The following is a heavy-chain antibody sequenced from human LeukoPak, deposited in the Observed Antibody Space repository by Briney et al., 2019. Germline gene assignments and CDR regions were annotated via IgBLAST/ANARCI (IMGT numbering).Heavy chain of an antibody. Sequence: GGSLRLSCAVSGFTFSGFWMSWSRQAPGKGLEWVASINSDGSEGYYADVVKGRFTISRDNAKNSLYLQINSLRAEDSAVYYCARSSYSSSSSVWGQGTMVTVSS. CDR3: ARSSYSSSSSV. J-gene: IGHJ3*01. V-gene: IGHV3-7*03. D-gene: IGHD6-6*01. CDR1: GFTFSGFW. CDR2: INSDGSEG.